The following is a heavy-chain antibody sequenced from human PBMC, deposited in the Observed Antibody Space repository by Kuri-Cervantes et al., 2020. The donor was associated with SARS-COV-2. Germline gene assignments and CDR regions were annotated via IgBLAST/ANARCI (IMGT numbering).Heavy chain of an antibody. Sequence: LSLTCAASGFTFSSYGMHWVRQAPGKGLEWVAFIRYDGSNKYYADSVKGRFTISRDNSKNTLYLQMDSLRAEDTAVYYCAKNYYGSGSYYQDYYYYGMDVWGQGTTVTVSS. CDR1: GFTFSSYG. J-gene: IGHJ6*02. V-gene: IGHV3-30*02. CDR2: IRYDGSNK. CDR3: AKNYYGSGSYYQDYYYYGMDV. D-gene: IGHD3-10*01.